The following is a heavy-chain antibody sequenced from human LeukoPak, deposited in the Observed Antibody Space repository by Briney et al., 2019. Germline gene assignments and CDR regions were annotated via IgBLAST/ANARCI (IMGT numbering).Heavy chain of an antibody. CDR3: AKATTASPRNFDF. Sequence: GGSLRLSCEASGFTFSSYAMSWVRQAPGRGLEWVSSISTSGVGTYYADSVKGRFSISRDNSKNTLYLQMSSMRAEDTAVYYCAKATTASPRNFDFWGQGTPVTASP. D-gene: IGHD2-21*02. CDR1: GFTFSSYA. CDR2: ISTSGVGT. V-gene: IGHV3-23*01. J-gene: IGHJ4*02.